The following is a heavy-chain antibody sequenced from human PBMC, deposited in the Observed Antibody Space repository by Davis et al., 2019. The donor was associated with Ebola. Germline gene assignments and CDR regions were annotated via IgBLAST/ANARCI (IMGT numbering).Heavy chain of an antibody. D-gene: IGHD1-26*01. V-gene: IGHV1-2*02. CDR1: GYTFITHY. Sequence: AASVKVSCKTSGYTFITHYIYWVRQAPGQGLEWMGWINPNSGGTNYAQNFQGRVTMTGDTSISAAYMELSRLTSDDTAEYYCARPRGSSSYSYHAMDVWGQGTTVTVSS. J-gene: IGHJ6*02. CDR3: ARPRGSSSYSYHAMDV. CDR2: INPNSGGT.